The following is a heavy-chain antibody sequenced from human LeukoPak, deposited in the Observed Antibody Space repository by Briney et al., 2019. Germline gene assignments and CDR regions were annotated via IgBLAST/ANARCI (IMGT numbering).Heavy chain of an antibody. CDR1: GFTFSGYG. D-gene: IGHD5-18*01. CDR2: ISYDGSYK. V-gene: IGHV3-30*03. Sequence: PGRSLRLSCAASGFTFSGYGMHWVHQAPGKGLEWVAVISYDGSYKYYADSVQGRFTISRDNSKNTLYLQMNSLRPDDTAVYYCARFGYDYGLDYWGRGTLVTVSS. CDR3: ARFGYDYGLDY. J-gene: IGHJ4*02.